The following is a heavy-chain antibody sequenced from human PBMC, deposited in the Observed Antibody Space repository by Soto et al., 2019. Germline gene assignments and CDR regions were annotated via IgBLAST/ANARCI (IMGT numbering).Heavy chain of an antibody. CDR1: GRSISPYY. Sequence: PSETLSLTCTVSGRSISPYYWSWIRQPPGKGLEWIGYVYYSGNTNYNPSLESRVTISVDTSRNQFSLNLTSAAAADTAVYYCARKGAAASYAHYYMDVWGRGTTVTVSS. D-gene: IGHD6-13*01. V-gene: IGHV4-59*01. CDR3: ARKGAAASYAHYYMDV. J-gene: IGHJ6*03. CDR2: VYYSGNT.